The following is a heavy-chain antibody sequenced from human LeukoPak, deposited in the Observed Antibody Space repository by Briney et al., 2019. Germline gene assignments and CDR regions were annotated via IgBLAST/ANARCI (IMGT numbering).Heavy chain of an antibody. CDR3: ASSRGWSRELDY. V-gene: IGHV3-11*06. Sequence: PGGSLRLSCAASGFTFSDYYMSWIRQAPGKGLEWVSYISSSSGYTNYADSVKGRFTISRDNAKNSLYLQMNSLRAEDTAVYYCASSRGWSRELDYWGQGTLVTVSS. D-gene: IGHD6-19*01. CDR2: ISSSSGYT. J-gene: IGHJ4*02. CDR1: GFTFSDYY.